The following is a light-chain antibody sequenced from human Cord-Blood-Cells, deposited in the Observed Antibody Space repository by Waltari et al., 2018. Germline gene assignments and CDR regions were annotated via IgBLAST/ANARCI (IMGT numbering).Light chain of an antibody. Sequence: DLQMTQSPSTLSASVGDRVTIPCRASQSISSWLAWYQQKPGKAPKLLIYDASSLESGVPSRFSGSGSGTEFTLTISSLQPDDFATYYCQQYNSYSMYTFGQGTKLEIK. CDR2: DAS. CDR1: QSISSW. CDR3: QQYNSYSMYT. V-gene: IGKV1-5*01. J-gene: IGKJ2*01.